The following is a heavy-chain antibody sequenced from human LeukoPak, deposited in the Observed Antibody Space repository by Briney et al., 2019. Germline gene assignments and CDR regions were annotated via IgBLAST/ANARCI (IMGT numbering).Heavy chain of an antibody. CDR2: FCSNGGST. Sequence: PGGSLRLSCAASGFTFSTYAMHWVRQAPGGGLEYVSDFCSNGGSTFYANSVKGRFTISRDNSKNTLSLQMGSLRAEDMAVYYCARGEYDFWSGYYPLYYWGQGTLVTVSS. CDR3: ARGEYDFWSGYYPLYY. V-gene: IGHV3-64*01. J-gene: IGHJ4*02. CDR1: GFTFSTYA. D-gene: IGHD3-3*01.